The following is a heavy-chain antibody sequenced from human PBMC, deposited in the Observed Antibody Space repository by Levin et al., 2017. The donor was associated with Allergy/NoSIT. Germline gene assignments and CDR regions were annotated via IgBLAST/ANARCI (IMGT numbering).Heavy chain of an antibody. D-gene: IGHD1-14*01. J-gene: IGHJ1*01. CDR2: IKSKTDGGTT. V-gene: IGHV3-15*01. Sequence: GGSLRLSCAASGFTFSNAWMSWVRQAPGKGLEWVGRIKSKTDGGTTDYAAPVKGRFTISRDDSKNTLHLQMNSLKTEDTAVYYCTTANHYPTLYSQHWGQGTVVTVSS. CDR1: GFTFSNAW. CDR3: TTANHYPTLYSQH.